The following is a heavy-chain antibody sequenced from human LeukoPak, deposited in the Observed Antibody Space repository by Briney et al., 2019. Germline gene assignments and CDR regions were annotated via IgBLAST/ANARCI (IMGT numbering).Heavy chain of an antibody. Sequence: SETLSLTCAVSGGSISSGGYSWSWIRQPPGKGLEWIGYIYHSGSTYYNPSLKSRVTISVDRSKNQFSLKLSSVTAADTAVYYCARVHGSGGEDYWGQGTLVTVSS. CDR2: IYHSGST. CDR3: ARVHGSGGEDY. J-gene: IGHJ4*02. V-gene: IGHV4-30-2*01. D-gene: IGHD3-10*01. CDR1: GGSISSGGYS.